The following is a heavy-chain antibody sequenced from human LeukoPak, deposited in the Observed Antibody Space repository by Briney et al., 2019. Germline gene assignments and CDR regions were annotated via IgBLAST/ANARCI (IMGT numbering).Heavy chain of an antibody. V-gene: IGHV1-2*02. Sequence: ASVTVSFKSSGYTFTGYYMHWVRQAPGQGLEWMGWINPNSGDTHYAQKFQGRVTMTRDTSINTAYMELSRLRSDDTAVYYCARDQAFVYCSGGTCYDDYWGQGSLVTVSS. CDR1: GYTFTGYY. CDR3: ARDQAFVYCSGGTCYDDY. CDR2: INPNSGDT. D-gene: IGHD2-15*01. J-gene: IGHJ4*02.